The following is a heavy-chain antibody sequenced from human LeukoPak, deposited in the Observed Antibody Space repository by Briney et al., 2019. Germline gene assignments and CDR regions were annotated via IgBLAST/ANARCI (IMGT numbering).Heavy chain of an antibody. CDR2: ISGSGGRT. CDR1: GFTFSSYA. J-gene: IGHJ5*02. Sequence: GGSLRLSCAASGFTFSSYAMSWVRQAPGKGLEWVSAISGSGGRTYYADSVKGRFTISRDNSKNTLYLQMNSLRAEDTAVYYCAKDSHYYDSSGYYTGNWFDPWGQGTLVTVSS. D-gene: IGHD3-22*01. V-gene: IGHV3-23*01. CDR3: AKDSHYYDSSGYYTGNWFDP.